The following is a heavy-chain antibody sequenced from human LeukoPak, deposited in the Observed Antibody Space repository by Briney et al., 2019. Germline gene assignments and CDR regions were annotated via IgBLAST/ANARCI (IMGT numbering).Heavy chain of an antibody. CDR2: ISAYNGNT. Sequence: ASVKVSCKASGYTFTSYYMHWVRQAPGQGLEWMGWISAYNGNTNYAQKLQGRVTMTTDTSTSTAYMELRSLRSDDTAVYYCARVAVTISRNWFDPWGQGTLVTVSS. CDR3: ARVAVTISRNWFDP. J-gene: IGHJ5*02. V-gene: IGHV1-18*04. CDR1: GYTFTSYY. D-gene: IGHD3-3*01.